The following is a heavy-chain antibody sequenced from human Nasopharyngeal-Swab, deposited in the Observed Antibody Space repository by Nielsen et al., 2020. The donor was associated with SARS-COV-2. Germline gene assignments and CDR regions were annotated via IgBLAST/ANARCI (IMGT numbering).Heavy chain of an antibody. CDR2: IIPIFGTA. V-gene: IGHV1-69*13. CDR1: GGTFSSYA. D-gene: IGHD3-10*01. CDR3: AGYYVSGSAPLGAFDI. Sequence: SVKVSCKASGGTFSSYAISWVRQAPGQGLEWMGGIIPIFGTANYAQKFQGRVTITADESTSTAYMELSSLRSEDTAVYYCAGYYVSGSAPLGAFDIWGQGTMVTVSS. J-gene: IGHJ3*02.